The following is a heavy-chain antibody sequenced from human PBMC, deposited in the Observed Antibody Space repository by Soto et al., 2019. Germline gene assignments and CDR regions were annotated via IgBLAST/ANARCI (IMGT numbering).Heavy chain of an antibody. CDR2: INSGTEDT. J-gene: IGHJ4*02. D-gene: IGHD1-26*01. CDR1: GYPFPNYI. Sequence: QVQLVQSGAEVKKPGASVKVSCKGSGYPFPNYILHWVRQAPGQSLEWMGWINSGTEDTHYSQMFQDRVTFTTDKAATSVYLEVSSLRSQDTGVYYCAREGANWDLTDWGQGTLVTVSS. V-gene: IGHV1-3*01. CDR3: AREGANWDLTD.